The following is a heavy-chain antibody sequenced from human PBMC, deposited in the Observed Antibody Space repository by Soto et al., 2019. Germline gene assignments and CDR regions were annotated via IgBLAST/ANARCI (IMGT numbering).Heavy chain of an antibody. CDR2: INHSGST. J-gene: IGHJ5*02. D-gene: IGHD3-10*01. V-gene: IGHV4-34*01. CDR3: ARATGVGWFDP. CDR1: GGSFSGYY. Sequence: PSETLSLTCAVYGGSFSGYYWSWIRQPPGKGLEWIGEINHSGSTNYNPSLKSRVTISVDTSKNQFSLKLSSVTAADTAVYYCARATGVGWFDPGAREPWSPSPQ.